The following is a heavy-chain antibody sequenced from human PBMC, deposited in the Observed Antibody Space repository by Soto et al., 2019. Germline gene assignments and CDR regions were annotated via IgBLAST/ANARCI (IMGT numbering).Heavy chain of an antibody. CDR3: ARLTVTSPGNWFDP. D-gene: IGHD4-4*01. CDR2: INPNSGGT. CDR1: GYTFTGYY. Sequence: GASVKVACKASGYTFTGYYMHWVRQAPGQGLEWMGWINPNSGGTNYAQKFQGRVNMTRDTSISTAYMELSRLRSDDTAVYYCARLTVTSPGNWFDPWGQGTLVTVSS. J-gene: IGHJ5*02. V-gene: IGHV1-2*02.